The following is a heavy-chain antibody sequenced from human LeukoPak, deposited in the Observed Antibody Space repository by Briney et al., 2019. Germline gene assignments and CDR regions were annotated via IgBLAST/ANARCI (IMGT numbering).Heavy chain of an antibody. J-gene: IGHJ4*02. CDR2: VSSSSSNI. CDR3: ARDFRFAVDY. V-gene: IGHV3-48*02. CDR1: GFTFSSYT. Sequence: HSGGSLRLSCAASGFTFSSYTMNWVRQAPGKGLEWISCVSSSSSNIYHADSVKGRFTISRDNAKNSLYLQMNSLRDEDTAVYYCARDFRFAVDYWGQGTLVTVSS.